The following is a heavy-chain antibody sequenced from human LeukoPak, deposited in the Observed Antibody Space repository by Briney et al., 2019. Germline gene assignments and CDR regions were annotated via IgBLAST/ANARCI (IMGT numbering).Heavy chain of an antibody. Sequence: SVKVSCKASGGTFSSYAISWVRQAPGQGLEWMGGIIPIFGTANYAQKFQGRVTITTDESTSTAYMELSSLRSEDTAVYYCARDEHSSSSFDYWGQGTLVTVSS. D-gene: IGHD6-6*01. J-gene: IGHJ4*02. V-gene: IGHV1-69*05. CDR2: IIPIFGTA. CDR1: GGTFSSYA. CDR3: ARDEHSSSSFDY.